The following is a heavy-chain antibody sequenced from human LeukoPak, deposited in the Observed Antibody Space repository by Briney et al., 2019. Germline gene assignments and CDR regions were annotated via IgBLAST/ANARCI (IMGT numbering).Heavy chain of an antibody. J-gene: IGHJ4*02. CDR1: GGSVSSGSYY. CDR3: ATAPTGYSSGWYYGY. V-gene: IGHV4-61*01. D-gene: IGHD6-19*01. CDR2: IYYSGST. Sequence: SETLSLTCTVSGGSVSSGSYYWSWIRQPPGKGLEWLGYIYYSGSTNYNPSLKSRVTISVDTSKNQFSLKLSSVTAADTAVYYCATAPTGYSSGWYYGYWGQGTLVTVSS.